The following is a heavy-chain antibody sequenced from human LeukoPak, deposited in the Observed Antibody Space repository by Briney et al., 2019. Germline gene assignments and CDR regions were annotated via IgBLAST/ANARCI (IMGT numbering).Heavy chain of an antibody. D-gene: IGHD4-23*01. CDR1: GGSFSTYA. J-gene: IGHJ3*02. CDR3: AAELYGGNSDCCNFEM. CDR2: IIVGSGVT. Sequence: ASVKVSCKASGGSFSTYAINWVRQAPGQGLEWIGWIIVGSGVTNYAHGLQGRLTITRDMSTSTSYMELSRLTFDDTAVYYCAAELYGGNSDCCNFEMWGRGTLVTVSS. V-gene: IGHV1-58*02.